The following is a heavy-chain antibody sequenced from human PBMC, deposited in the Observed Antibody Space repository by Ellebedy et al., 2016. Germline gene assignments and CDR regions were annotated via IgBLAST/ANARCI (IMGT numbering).Heavy chain of an antibody. CDR3: ARGMGSYYYYYMDV. V-gene: IGHV3-74*01. CDR1: GFTFSSYW. J-gene: IGHJ6*03. D-gene: IGHD2-15*01. Sequence: GGSLRLXXAASGFTFSSYWMHWVRQAPGKGLVWVSRINSDGSSTSYADSVKGRFTISRDNAKNTLYLQMNSLRAEDTAVYYCARGMGSYYYYYMDVWGKGTTVTVSS. CDR2: INSDGSST.